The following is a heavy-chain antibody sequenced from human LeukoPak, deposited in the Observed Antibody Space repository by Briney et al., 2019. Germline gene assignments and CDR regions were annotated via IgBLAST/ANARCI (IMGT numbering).Heavy chain of an antibody. CDR3: ARGIAAAGNRVWSYYYYYMDV. D-gene: IGHD6-13*01. CDR1: GGSISSSSYY. V-gene: IGHV4-39*07. Sequence: PSETLSLTCTVSGGSISSSSYYWSWIRQPPGKGLEWIGEINHSGSTNYNPSLKSRVTISVDTSKNQFSLKLSSVTAADTAVYYCARGIAAAGNRVWSYYYYYMDVWGKGTTVTVSS. J-gene: IGHJ6*03. CDR2: INHSGST.